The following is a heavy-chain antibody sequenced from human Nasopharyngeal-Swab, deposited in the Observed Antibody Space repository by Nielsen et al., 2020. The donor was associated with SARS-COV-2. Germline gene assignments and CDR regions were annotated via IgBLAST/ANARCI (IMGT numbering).Heavy chain of an antibody. CDR2: IKQDGSEK. CDR3: ARIVSGYYGSGSLRRNWFDP. D-gene: IGHD3-10*01. J-gene: IGHJ5*02. Sequence: GGSLRLSCAASGFTFSNYWMCWVRQAPGKGLEWVANIKQDGSEKYYVDSVKGRFTISRDNAKNSLYLQMNSLRDEDTAVYYCARIVSGYYGSGSLRRNWFDPWGQGTLVTVSS. V-gene: IGHV3-7*01. CDR1: GFTFSNYW.